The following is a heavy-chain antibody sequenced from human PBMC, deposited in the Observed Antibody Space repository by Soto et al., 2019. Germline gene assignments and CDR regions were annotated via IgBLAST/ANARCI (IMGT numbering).Heavy chain of an antibody. CDR2: IYYSGST. D-gene: IGHD6-13*01. CDR1: GGSISSSSYY. V-gene: IGHV4-39*01. J-gene: IGHJ6*02. CDR3: ARQGAAAAGPSYYYYYGMDV. Sequence: SETLSLTCTVSGGSISSSSYYWGWIRQPPGKGLEWIGSIYYSGSTYYNPSLKSRVTISVDTSKNQFSLKLSSVTAADTAVYYCARQGAAAAGPSYYYYYGMDVWGQGTTVTVSS.